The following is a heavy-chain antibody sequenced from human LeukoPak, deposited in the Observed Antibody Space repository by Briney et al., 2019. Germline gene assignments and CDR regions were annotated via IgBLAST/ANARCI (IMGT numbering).Heavy chain of an antibody. CDR3: AREACAHCTIDY. V-gene: IGHV1-18*01. Sequence: ASVKVSCKTSGYTFPTYGITWVRQAPGQGLEWMGWINAYNGNTNLAQNLRGRVTLTTNRSTTTACMELTSLTSDDTAIYYCAREACAHCTIDYWGQGTLVTVSS. CDR2: INAYNGNT. J-gene: IGHJ4*02. CDR1: GYTFPTYG. D-gene: IGHD1-1*01.